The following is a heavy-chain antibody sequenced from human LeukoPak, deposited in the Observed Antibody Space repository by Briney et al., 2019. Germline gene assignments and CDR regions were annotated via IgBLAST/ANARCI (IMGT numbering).Heavy chain of an antibody. CDR2: IIPIFGTA. V-gene: IGHV1-69*01. Sequence: GASVKVSCKASGGTFSSYAISWVRQAPGQGLEWMGGIIPIFGTANYAQKFQGRVTITADESTSTAYMELSSLRSEDTAVYYCARGTGYSGYDNFDYWGQGTLVTVSS. CDR1: GGTFSSYA. D-gene: IGHD5-12*01. CDR3: ARGTGYSGYDNFDY. J-gene: IGHJ4*02.